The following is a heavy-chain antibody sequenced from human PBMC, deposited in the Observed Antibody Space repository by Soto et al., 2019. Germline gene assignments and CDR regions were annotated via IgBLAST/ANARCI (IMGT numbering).Heavy chain of an antibody. CDR3: ARDRALGYCSSTSCPHYGMDV. D-gene: IGHD2-2*01. Sequence: QVQLVQSGAEVKKPGSSVKVSCKASGGTFSSYAISWVRQAPGQGLEWMGGIIPIFGTANYAQKFQGRVTITADESTSTDYMELSSLRSEDTAVYYCARDRALGYCSSTSCPHYGMDVWGQGTTVTVCS. CDR2: IIPIFGTA. J-gene: IGHJ6*02. CDR1: GGTFSSYA. V-gene: IGHV1-69*01.